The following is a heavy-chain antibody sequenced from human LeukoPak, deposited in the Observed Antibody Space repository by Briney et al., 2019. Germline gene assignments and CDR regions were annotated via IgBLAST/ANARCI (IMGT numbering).Heavy chain of an antibody. CDR2: INPNSGGT. J-gene: IGHJ4*02. CDR3: ARTYYYDSSGYSLFDY. Sequence: GASVKVSCKASGYTFTGYYIHWVRQAPGQGLEWMGWINPNSGGTNYAQKFQGRVTMTRDTSISTAYMELSRLRSDDTAVYYCARTYYYDSSGYSLFDYWGQGTLVTVSS. CDR1: GYTFTGYY. D-gene: IGHD3-22*01. V-gene: IGHV1-2*02.